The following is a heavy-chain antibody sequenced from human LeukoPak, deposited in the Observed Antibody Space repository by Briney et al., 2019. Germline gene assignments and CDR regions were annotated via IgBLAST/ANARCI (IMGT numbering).Heavy chain of an antibody. V-gene: IGHV4-38-2*02. J-gene: IGHJ4*02. D-gene: IGHD1-26*01. CDR1: SYSISSGYY. CDR3: ARNRVGATWDY. Sequence: SETLSLTCTVSSYSISSGYYWGWIRQPPGKGLEWIGSIYHSGSTYYNPSFKSRVTIPVDTSKNQFSLKLSSVTAADTAVYYCARNRVGATWDYWGQGTLVTVSS. CDR2: IYHSGST.